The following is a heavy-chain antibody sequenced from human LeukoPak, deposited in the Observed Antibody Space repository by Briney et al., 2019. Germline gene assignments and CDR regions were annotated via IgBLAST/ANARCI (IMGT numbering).Heavy chain of an antibody. CDR2: ISYTRSS. V-gene: IGHV4-31*03. CDR3: ARDRPRTNYYGSGSYSNYFDS. Sequence: SETLSLTCTVSGGSINRGGYYWSWIRQHPGKGLEWIGYISYTRSSYSNPSLKSRVSISIDTSKNHFSLKLSSVTAADTAVYYCARDRPRTNYYGSGSYSNYFDSWGQGTLVTVSS. J-gene: IGHJ4*02. D-gene: IGHD3-10*01. CDR1: GGSINRGGYY.